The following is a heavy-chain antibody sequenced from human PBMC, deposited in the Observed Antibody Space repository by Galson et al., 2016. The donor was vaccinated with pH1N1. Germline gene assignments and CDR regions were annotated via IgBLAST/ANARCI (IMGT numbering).Heavy chain of an antibody. D-gene: IGHD6-13*01. CDR1: GDSVSSHSAA. CDR2: TYYRSKWYN. Sequence: CAISGDSVSSHSAAWNWIRQSPSRGLEWLGRTYYRSKWYNDYAVSVKSRITTNPDTSKNQFSLQLNSVTPEDTAVNYCARDGIAAAGIRRDQYYFDYWGQGTLVTVSS. V-gene: IGHV6-1*01. J-gene: IGHJ4*01. CDR3: ARDGIAAAGIRRDQYYFDY.